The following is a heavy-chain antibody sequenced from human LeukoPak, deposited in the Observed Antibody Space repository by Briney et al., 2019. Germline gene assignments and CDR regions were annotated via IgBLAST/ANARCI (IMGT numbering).Heavy chain of an antibody. J-gene: IGHJ4*02. CDR1: GYTFISYA. D-gene: IGHD3-10*01. Sequence: GASVKVSCKASGYTFISYAMNWVRQAPRQGLEWMGWINTNTGNPTYAQGFTGRFVFSLDTSVSTAYLQISSLKAEDTAVYYCAGSYYSGSGSYLLFFDYWGQGTLVTVSS. V-gene: IGHV7-4-1*02. CDR3: AGSYYSGSGSYLLFFDY. CDR2: INTNTGNP.